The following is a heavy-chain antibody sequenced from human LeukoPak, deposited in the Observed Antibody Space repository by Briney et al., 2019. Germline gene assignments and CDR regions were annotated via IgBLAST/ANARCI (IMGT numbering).Heavy chain of an antibody. CDR2: INTDGSST. J-gene: IGHJ4*02. Sequence: GGSLRLSCAASGFTFNDYWMHWVRQAPGKGLLWVPRINTDGSSTDYADSVKGRFTISRDNAKNTLYLQMDSLRAEDSAVYYCARRTVTGTYDYWGQGTLVTAS. D-gene: IGHD1-1*01. CDR3: ARRTVTGTYDY. V-gene: IGHV3-74*01. CDR1: GFTFNDYW.